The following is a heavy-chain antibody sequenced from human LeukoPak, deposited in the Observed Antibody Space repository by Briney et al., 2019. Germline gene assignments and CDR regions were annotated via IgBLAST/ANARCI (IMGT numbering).Heavy chain of an antibody. CDR2: FRSKVYGRTA. J-gene: IGHJ4*02. V-gene: IGHV3-49*04. CDR1: GFDYRDYG. Sequence: QPGRSLRLPCTASGFDYRDYGMSWVRQGPGKGLEWVGFFRSKVYGRTADYAASVKGRFTISRDDSKTTAYLQMNSLKSEDTAVYYCARAPEIMVRGIFIPDYFDYWGLGTLVTVSS. CDR3: ARAPEIMVRGIFIPDYFDY. D-gene: IGHD3-10*01.